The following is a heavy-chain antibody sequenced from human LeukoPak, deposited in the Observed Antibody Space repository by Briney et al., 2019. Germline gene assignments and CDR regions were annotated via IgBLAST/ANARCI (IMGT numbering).Heavy chain of an antibody. J-gene: IGHJ4*02. CDR3: AREEEGYYYGSGSYYAVEDY. CDR1: GFTFSSYS. Sequence: GGSLRLSCAASGFTFSSYSMNWVRQAPGKGLAWVSSISSSSSYIYYADSVKGRFTISRDNAKNSLYLQMNSLRAEDTAVYYCAREEEGYYYGSGSYYAVEDYWGQGTLVTVSS. CDR2: ISSSSSYI. D-gene: IGHD3-10*01. V-gene: IGHV3-21*01.